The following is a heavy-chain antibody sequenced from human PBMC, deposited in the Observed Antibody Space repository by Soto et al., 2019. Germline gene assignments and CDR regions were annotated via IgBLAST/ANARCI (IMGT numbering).Heavy chain of an antibody. CDR1: GYSFTSYW. V-gene: IGHV5-10-1*01. J-gene: IGHJ5*02. D-gene: IGHD3-3*01. Sequence: GESLKISCKGSGYSFTSYWISWVLQMPVKGLEWMGRIDPSDSYTNYSPSFQGHVTISADKSISTAYLQWSSLKASDTAMYYCARFGGPGLSHNWFDAWGQGTLVTGSS. CDR2: IDPSDSYT. CDR3: ARFGGPGLSHNWFDA.